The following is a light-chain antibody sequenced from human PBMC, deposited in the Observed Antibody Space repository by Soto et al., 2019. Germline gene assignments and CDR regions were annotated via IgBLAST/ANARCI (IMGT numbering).Light chain of an antibody. CDR1: QRISTW. J-gene: IGKJ4*01. CDR3: QQADSFPLT. Sequence: DILMTQSPSSVSAAVGDRVIIACRASQRISTWLAWYQQKPGEAPKLLIFAASRLQSGVPSRFSGSGSGTDFTLTINGLQPEDFATYYCQQADSFPLTFGGGTKVEVK. CDR2: AAS. V-gene: IGKV1-12*01.